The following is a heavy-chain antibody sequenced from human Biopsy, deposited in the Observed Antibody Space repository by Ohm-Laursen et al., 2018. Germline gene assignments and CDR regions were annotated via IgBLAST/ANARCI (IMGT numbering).Heavy chain of an antibody. CDR3: AKGQDLRGGAEYFQH. D-gene: IGHD2-15*01. CDR1: GYTFTGQY. V-gene: IGHV1-2*02. J-gene: IGHJ1*01. Sequence: ATVTISCNASGYTFTGQYLHWVRQVPGHGLEWMGWINPHSGTTKFAQDFQGRVTMTRDTSITTAYMELRRLRSDDTAVYYCAKGQDLRGGAEYFQHWGQGALVTVSS. CDR2: INPHSGTT.